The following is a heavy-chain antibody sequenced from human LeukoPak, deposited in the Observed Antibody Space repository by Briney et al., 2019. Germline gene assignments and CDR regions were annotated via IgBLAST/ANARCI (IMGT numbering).Heavy chain of an antibody. CDR2: ITDSGSTI. Sequence: GGSLRLSCAASGFTFSSYEMNWVRQAPGKGLEWVSYITDSGSTIYYADSVKGRFTISRDNAKNSLYLQMNSLRAEDTAIYYCAKNGDRGAYCSGGSCYPYYYYNMDVWGKGTTVTISS. D-gene: IGHD2-15*01. CDR3: AKNGDRGAYCSGGSCYPYYYYNMDV. V-gene: IGHV3-48*03. CDR1: GFTFSSYE. J-gene: IGHJ6*03.